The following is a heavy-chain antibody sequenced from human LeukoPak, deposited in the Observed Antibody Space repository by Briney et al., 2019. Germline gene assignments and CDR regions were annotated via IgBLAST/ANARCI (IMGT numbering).Heavy chain of an antibody. V-gene: IGHV3-48*03. D-gene: IGHD3-22*01. CDR2: ISSSGSTI. Sequence: PGGSLRLSCAASGFTFRSYEMNWVRQAPGKGLEWVSYISSSGSTIYYADSVKGRFTISRDNAKNSLFLQMNSLRAEDTAVYYCARDRVLWSDSSGYYSPGYWGQGTLVTVSS. CDR1: GFTFRSYE. J-gene: IGHJ4*02. CDR3: ARDRVLWSDSSGYYSPGY.